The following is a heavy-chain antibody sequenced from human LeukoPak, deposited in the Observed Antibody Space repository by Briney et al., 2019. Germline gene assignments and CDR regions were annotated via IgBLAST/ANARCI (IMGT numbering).Heavy chain of an antibody. V-gene: IGHV3-53*01. Sequence: GGSLRLSCAASGFTVSSNYMSWVRQAPGKGLEWVSIIYSGSSTYYADSVKGRFTISRDNSKNTLYLQMNSLRAEDTAVYYCARAKLWFGELYSRGYFDYWGQGTLVTVSS. CDR2: IYSGSST. CDR3: ARAKLWFGELYSRGYFDY. D-gene: IGHD3-10*01. CDR1: GFTVSSNY. J-gene: IGHJ4*02.